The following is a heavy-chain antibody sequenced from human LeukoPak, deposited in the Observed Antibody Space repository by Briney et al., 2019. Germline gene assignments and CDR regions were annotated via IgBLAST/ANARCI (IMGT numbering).Heavy chain of an antibody. CDR1: GGSISSGGYY. Sequence: SETLSLTCTVSGGSISSGGYYWSWIRQHPGKGLEWIGYIYYSGSTYYNPSLKSRVTISVDTSKNQFSLKLSSVTAADTAVYYCASLITQGHRGFGELSALEDGMDVWGQGTTVTVSS. V-gene: IGHV4-31*03. D-gene: IGHD3-10*01. J-gene: IGHJ6*02. CDR3: ASLITQGHRGFGELSALEDGMDV. CDR2: IYYSGST.